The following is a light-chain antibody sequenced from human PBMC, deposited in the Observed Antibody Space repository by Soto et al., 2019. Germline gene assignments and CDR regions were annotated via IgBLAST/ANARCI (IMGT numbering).Light chain of an antibody. Sequence: DIVMTQSPDSLAVSLGARATINCKSSQSLLYTSNNKNYLAWYQQKPGQPPKLLIVWASTRASGVPDRFSGSGSGTDFTLSIGSLQAEDVAVYYCQQYGSSPVFTFGPGTKVDIK. V-gene: IGKV4-1*01. J-gene: IGKJ3*01. CDR3: QQYGSSPVFT. CDR1: QSLLYTSNNKNY. CDR2: WAS.